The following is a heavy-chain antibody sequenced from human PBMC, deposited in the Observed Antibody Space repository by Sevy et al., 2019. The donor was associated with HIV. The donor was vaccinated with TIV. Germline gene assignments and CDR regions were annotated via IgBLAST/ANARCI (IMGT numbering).Heavy chain of an antibody. V-gene: IGHV3-74*01. CDR3: FVRIRDSSEIDY. D-gene: IGHD6-6*01. CDR2: LNGDGSDI. CDR1: GFTFSNYY. J-gene: IGHJ4*02. Sequence: GGSLRLSCAASGFTFSNYYMNWVRQGPGKGLVWVARLNGDGSDINYADSVRGRFTISRDNTKNTLYLQMSSLRGEDTAVYYCFVRIRDSSEIDYWGRGTLVTVSS.